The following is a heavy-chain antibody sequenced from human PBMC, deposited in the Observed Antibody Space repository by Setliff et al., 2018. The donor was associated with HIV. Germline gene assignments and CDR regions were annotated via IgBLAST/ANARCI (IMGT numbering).Heavy chain of an antibody. D-gene: IGHD1-26*01. Sequence: SVKVSCKAFGGTFSSYAISWVRQAPGQGLEWMGGIVPIFGTAKYAQKFQGRVTITADESTSTAYMDLSSLKSEDTAVYYCARGPYKHSGRTTYYYYMDVWGKGTTVTVSS. J-gene: IGHJ6*03. CDR2: IVPIFGTA. CDR1: GGTFSSYA. CDR3: ARGPYKHSGRTTYYYYMDV. V-gene: IGHV1-69*13.